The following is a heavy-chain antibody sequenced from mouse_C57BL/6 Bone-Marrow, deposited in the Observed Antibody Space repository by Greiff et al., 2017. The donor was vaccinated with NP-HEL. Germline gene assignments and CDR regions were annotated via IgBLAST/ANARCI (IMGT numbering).Heavy chain of an antibody. CDR1: GFTFSDYY. D-gene: IGHD2-1*01. CDR2: ISNGGGST. V-gene: IGHV5-12*01. CDR3: ARLYGNYPYYFDY. J-gene: IGHJ2*01. Sequence: EVQRVESGGGLVQPGGSLKLSCAASGFTFSDYYMYWVRQTPEKRLEWVAYISNGGGSTYYPDTVKGRFTISRDNAKNTLYLQMSRLKSEDTAMYYCARLYGNYPYYFDYWGQGTTLTVSS.